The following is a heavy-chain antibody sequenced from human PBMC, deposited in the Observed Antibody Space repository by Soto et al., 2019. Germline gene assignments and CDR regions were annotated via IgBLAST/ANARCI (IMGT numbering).Heavy chain of an antibody. CDR2: ISAYNGNT. CDR3: ARDGGLGPSHFDY. J-gene: IGHJ4*02. D-gene: IGHD3-16*01. Sequence: ASVKGYCKASGYTFTTDGISWVRQAPGQGLEWMGWISAYNGNTNYAQNLQGRVTMTTDTSTSTAYMEMRSLRSDDTAVYYCARDGGLGPSHFDYWGQGTLVTVSS. CDR1: GYTFTTDG. V-gene: IGHV1-18*01.